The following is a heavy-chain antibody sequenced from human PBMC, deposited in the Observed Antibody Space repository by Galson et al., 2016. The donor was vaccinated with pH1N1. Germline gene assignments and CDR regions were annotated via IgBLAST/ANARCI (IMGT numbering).Heavy chain of an antibody. J-gene: IGHJ3*01. Sequence: QSGAEVKKAGESLKISCKASGYSFTTYWIGWVRQVPGKGLEWMGNIYPGDSDTTYSPSFQGQVTFSVDKSITTAFLHWNSLEASDTAIYYCAKRGGSLRPDAFDFWGQGTLVSVSS. CDR2: IYPGDSDT. V-gene: IGHV5-51*01. CDR1: GYSFTTYW. CDR3: AKRGGSLRPDAFDF. D-gene: IGHD3-16*01.